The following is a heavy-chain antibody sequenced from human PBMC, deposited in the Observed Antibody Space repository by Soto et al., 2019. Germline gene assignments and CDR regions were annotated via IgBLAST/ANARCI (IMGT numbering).Heavy chain of an antibody. Sequence: EVQLVESGGGLVQPGRSLRLSCAASGFTVDDYAMHWVRQAPGKGLEWVSGISWNSETIDYADSVKSRFTISRDNAKSSLFLRMNSLRPDDTALSYCAKALKWGGMTTIHYFASWGQGTLVTVSS. J-gene: IGHJ4*02. CDR3: AKALKWGGMTTIHYFAS. D-gene: IGHD4-17*01. CDR1: GFTVDDYA. V-gene: IGHV3-9*01. CDR2: ISWNSETI.